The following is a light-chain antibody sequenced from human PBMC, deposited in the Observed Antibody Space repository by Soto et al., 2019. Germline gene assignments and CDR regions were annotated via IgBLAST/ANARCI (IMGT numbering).Light chain of an antibody. CDR2: EVV. V-gene: IGLV2-8*01. Sequence: QSVLTQPASVSGSPGQSITISCTGTSSDVGAYNYVSWYQHHPGKAPKLIIYEVVQRPSGVPDRFSGSKSGNTASLTVSGLQAADEADYFCKSYAGSNNYVLGSGTKVT. CDR1: SSDVGAYNY. CDR3: KSYAGSNNYV. J-gene: IGLJ1*01.